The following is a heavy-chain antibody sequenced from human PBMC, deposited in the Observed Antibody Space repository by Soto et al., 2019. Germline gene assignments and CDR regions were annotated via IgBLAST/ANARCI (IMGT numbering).Heavy chain of an antibody. CDR2: LYFNGGT. V-gene: IGHV4-30-4*01. CDR3: ASGISKYSSWYEPHTWFDA. CDR1: GGPINSPDYY. J-gene: IGHJ5*02. Sequence: QVQLQESGPGLVKPSQTLSLTCNVSGGPINSPDYYWTWIRQSPGKGLEWIGYLYFNGGTQYNPSLRTPISMSLDTSKNHFSLKMRSVTGADTAVYYCASGISKYSSWYEPHTWFDAWGQGALVTVSS. D-gene: IGHD6-13*01.